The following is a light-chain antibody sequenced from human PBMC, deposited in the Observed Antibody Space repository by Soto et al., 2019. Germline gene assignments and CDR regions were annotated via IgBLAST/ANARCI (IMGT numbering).Light chain of an antibody. J-gene: IGLJ2*01. CDR1: SSNIGSNY. CDR2: DNT. Sequence: QSVLTQPPSASGTPGQRVTISCSGSSSNIGSNYVYWYQQLPGTAPKLLIYDNTQRPSGIPDRFSGSKSGTSAPLAISGLRSGDEADYYCGTWDGSLSGVVFGGGTKLTVL. CDR3: GTWDGSLSGVV. V-gene: IGLV1-47*01.